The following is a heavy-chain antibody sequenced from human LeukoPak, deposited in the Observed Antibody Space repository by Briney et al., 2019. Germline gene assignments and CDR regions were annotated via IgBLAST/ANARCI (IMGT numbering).Heavy chain of an antibody. J-gene: IGHJ4*02. CDR1: GDSIINTNYY. CDR3: ARGSAYYDILTGYYLGHSFDY. Sequence: SETLSLTCTVSGDSIINTNYYWSWIRQPAGKGLEWIGRIYTSGSTNYNPSLKSRVTISVDTSKNQFSLKLSSVTAADTAVYYCARGSAYYDILTGYYLGHSFDYWGQGTLVTVSS. CDR2: IYTSGST. D-gene: IGHD3-9*01. V-gene: IGHV4-61*02.